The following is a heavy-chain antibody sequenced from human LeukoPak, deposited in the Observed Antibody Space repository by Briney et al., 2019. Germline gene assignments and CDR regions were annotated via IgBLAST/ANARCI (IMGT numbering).Heavy chain of an antibody. CDR2: IYSVGTT. Sequence: GGSLRLSCAASGFTVSNTFMSWVRQAPGKGLEWVSVIYSVGTTYYADSVKGRFTISRDNSKNTLYLQMNSLRAEDTAVYYCARDGKFLEWLYYWGQGTLVTVSS. J-gene: IGHJ4*02. CDR3: ARDGKFLEWLYY. CDR1: GFTVSNTF. D-gene: IGHD3-3*01. V-gene: IGHV3-53*01.